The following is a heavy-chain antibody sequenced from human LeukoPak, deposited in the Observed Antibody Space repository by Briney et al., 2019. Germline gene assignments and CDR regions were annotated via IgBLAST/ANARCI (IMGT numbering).Heavy chain of an antibody. D-gene: IGHD3-22*01. CDR1: GFTFSSYA. J-gene: IGHJ1*01. V-gene: IGHV3-23*01. CDR2: ISGSGGST. CDR3: ATTLDYDSSGYYLEYFQH. Sequence: GGSLRLSCAASGFTFSSYAMSWVRQAPGKGLEWVSAISGSGGSTYYADSVKGRFTISRDNSKNTLYLQMNSLRAEDTAVYYCATTLDYDSSGYYLEYFQHWGQGTLVTVSS.